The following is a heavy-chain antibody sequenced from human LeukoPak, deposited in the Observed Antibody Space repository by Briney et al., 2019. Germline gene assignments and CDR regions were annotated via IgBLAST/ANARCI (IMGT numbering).Heavy chain of an antibody. CDR2: IYYSGST. CDR3: ARLRDGYNLGY. J-gene: IGHJ4*02. V-gene: IGHV4-39*01. D-gene: IGHD5-24*01. Sequence: SETLSLTXTVSGGSISSSSYYWGWIRQPPGKGLEWIGSIYYSGSTYYNPSLKSRVTISVDTSKNQFSLKLSSVTAADTAVYYCARLRDGYNLGYWGQGTLVTVSS. CDR1: GGSISSSSYY.